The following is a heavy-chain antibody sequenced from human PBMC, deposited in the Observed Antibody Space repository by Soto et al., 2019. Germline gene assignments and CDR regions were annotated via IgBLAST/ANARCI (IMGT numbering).Heavy chain of an antibody. CDR2: IYPDDSDI. CDR1: GYSFSDYW. D-gene: IGHD3-22*01. Sequence: PGESLKISCKASGYSFSDYWIGWVRQRPGKGLDWMGIIYPDDSDIRNSPSFQGQVTISADKSISTAYLQWSSLKASDTAIYYCARRLYDTGGGGAFDIWGQGTMVTVSS. V-gene: IGHV5-51*01. CDR3: ARRLYDTGGGGAFDI. J-gene: IGHJ3*02.